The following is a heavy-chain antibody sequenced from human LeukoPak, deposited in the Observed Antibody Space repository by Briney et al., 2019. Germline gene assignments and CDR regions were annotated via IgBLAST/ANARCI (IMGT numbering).Heavy chain of an antibody. D-gene: IGHD4-17*01. CDR1: GFPFSIYS. Sequence: GGSLRLSCSASGFPFSIYSMNWVRQAPGKGPEWMSYITSSSSTLYYADSVNGRFTISRDNAKNSLYLQMSGLRVEDTAVYYCARDSASPPVTFDYWGLGTLVTVSS. CDR3: ARDSASPPVTFDY. CDR2: ITSSSSTL. J-gene: IGHJ4*02. V-gene: IGHV3-48*04.